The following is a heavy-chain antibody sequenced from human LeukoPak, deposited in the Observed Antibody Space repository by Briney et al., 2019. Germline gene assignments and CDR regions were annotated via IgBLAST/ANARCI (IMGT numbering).Heavy chain of an antibody. CDR2: ISSSSSYI. CDR3: ARDGVAAAGTDY. V-gene: IGHV3-21*01. D-gene: IGHD6-13*01. J-gene: IGHJ4*02. Sequence: GGSLRLSCAASGFTFRSYSMNWVRQAPGKGLEWISSISSSSSYIYYAGSVKGRFTISRDDAKNSLYLQMNSLRAEDTAVYYCARDGVAAAGTDYWGQGTLVTVSS. CDR1: GFTFRSYS.